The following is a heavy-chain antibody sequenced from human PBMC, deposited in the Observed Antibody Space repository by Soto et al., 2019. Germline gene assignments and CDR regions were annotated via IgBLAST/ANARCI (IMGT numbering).Heavy chain of an antibody. D-gene: IGHD4-4*01. CDR2: IYYSGST. J-gene: IGHJ5*02. CDR3: ARESLTTVTGCWFDP. CDR1: GGSISSSSYY. V-gene: IGHV4-39*01. Sequence: PSETLSLTCTVSGGSISSSSYYWGWIRQPPGKGLEWIGSIYYSGSTYYNPSLKSRVTISVDTSKNQFSLKLSSVTAADTAVYYCARESLTTVTGCWFDPWGQRTAVPVSS.